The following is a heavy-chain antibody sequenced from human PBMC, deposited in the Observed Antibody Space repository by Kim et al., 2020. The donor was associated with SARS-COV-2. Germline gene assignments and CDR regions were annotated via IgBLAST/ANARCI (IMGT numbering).Heavy chain of an antibody. D-gene: IGHD3-22*01. CDR1: GGSFSGYY. CDR2: INHSGST. V-gene: IGHV4-34*01. Sequence: SETLSLTCAVYGGSFSGYYWSWIRQPPGKGLEWIGEINHSGSTNYNPSLKSRVTISVDTSKNQFSLKLSSVTAADTAVYYCARGTNGRGLSGYPRPYYYYGMDVWGQGTTVTVSS. CDR3: ARGTNGRGLSGYPRPYYYYGMDV. J-gene: IGHJ6*02.